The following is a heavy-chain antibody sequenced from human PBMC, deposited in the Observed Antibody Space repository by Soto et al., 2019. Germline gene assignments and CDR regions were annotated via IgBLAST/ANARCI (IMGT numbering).Heavy chain of an antibody. CDR2: INPNSGGT. CDR3: ARDTNYYDSSGYYSPYYFDS. CDR1: GYTFSGYY. D-gene: IGHD3-22*01. Sequence: ASVKVSCKASGYTFSGYYMHWVRQAPGQGPEWMGWINPNSGGTKYAQKFQGRVTMTRDTSVSTAYMELSRLRSDDTAVYYCARDTNYYDSSGYYSPYYFDSWGQGTLVTVYS. V-gene: IGHV1-2*02. J-gene: IGHJ4*02.